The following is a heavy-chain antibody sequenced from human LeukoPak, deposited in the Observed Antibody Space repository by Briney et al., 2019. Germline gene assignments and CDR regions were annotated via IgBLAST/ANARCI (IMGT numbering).Heavy chain of an antibody. CDR1: GYTFTAHY. Sequence: ASVKVSCKASGYTFTAHYIHWVRQAPGQGLAWMGWINPHSGGTNYAQKFQGRVTMTRDTSISVVYMELSSLRSDDTAVYYCAREGWELLRAFDIWGQETMVTVSS. V-gene: IGHV1-2*02. D-gene: IGHD1-26*01. CDR2: INPHSGGT. J-gene: IGHJ3*02. CDR3: AREGWELLRAFDI.